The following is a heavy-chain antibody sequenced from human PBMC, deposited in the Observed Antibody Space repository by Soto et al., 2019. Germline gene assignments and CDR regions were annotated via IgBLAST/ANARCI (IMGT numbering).Heavy chain of an antibody. CDR3: AHANMGYCSGGSCYSVAFDI. D-gene: IGHD2-15*01. Sequence: QITLKESGPTLVKPTQTLTLTCTFSGFSLSTSGVGVGWIRQPPGKALEWLALIYWDDDKRYSPSLKSRLTITKDTSKNQLVLTMTNMDPVDTATYYCAHANMGYCSGGSCYSVAFDIWGQGTMVTVSS. V-gene: IGHV2-5*02. J-gene: IGHJ3*02. CDR1: GFSLSTSGVG. CDR2: IYWDDDK.